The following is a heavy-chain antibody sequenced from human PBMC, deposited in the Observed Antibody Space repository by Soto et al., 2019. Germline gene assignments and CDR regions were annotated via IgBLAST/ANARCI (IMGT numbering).Heavy chain of an antibody. Sequence: GGSLRLSFAASGFTFSSYALSWVRQAPGKGLEWVLAISGSGGSTYYAASVKGRFTISRDNSKNTLYLQMNSLRAEDTAVYYCPTDQVVVIKTRGCFDYWGQGTLVTVSS. D-gene: IGHD3-22*01. CDR1: GFTFSSYA. J-gene: IGHJ4*02. CDR3: PTDQVVVIKTRGCFDY. V-gene: IGHV3-23*01. CDR2: ISGSGGST.